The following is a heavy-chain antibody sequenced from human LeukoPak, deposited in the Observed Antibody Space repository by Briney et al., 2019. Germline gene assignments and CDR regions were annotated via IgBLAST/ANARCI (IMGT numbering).Heavy chain of an antibody. CDR1: GFTFSSYA. D-gene: IGHD6-19*01. J-gene: IGHJ3*02. CDR2: ISYDGSNK. CDR3: ARVYTRQWLEADDAFDI. V-gene: IGHV3-30*04. Sequence: PGRSLRLSCAASGFTFSSYAMHWVRQAPGKGLEWVAVISYDGSNKYYADSVKGRFTISRDNSKNTLYLQMNSLRAEDTAVYYCARVYTRQWLEADDAFDIWGQGTMVTVSS.